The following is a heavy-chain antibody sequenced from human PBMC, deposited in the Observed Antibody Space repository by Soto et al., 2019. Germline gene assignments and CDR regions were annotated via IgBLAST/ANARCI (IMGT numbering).Heavy chain of an antibody. CDR2: INSDGITT. Sequence: EVQLVESGGGPVQAGGSLRLSCAASGLTLSNYWMNWVRQVQGKGLGGAAHINSDGITTKYAESVKGRFTISRDDAKNMLYLQMNSLRHDDTAVYYCAKVKGGSGARGDPLDLWGQGILVTVSS. D-gene: IGHD2-15*01. CDR1: GLTLSNYW. V-gene: IGHV3-74*03. J-gene: IGHJ5*02. CDR3: AKVKGGSGARGDPLDL.